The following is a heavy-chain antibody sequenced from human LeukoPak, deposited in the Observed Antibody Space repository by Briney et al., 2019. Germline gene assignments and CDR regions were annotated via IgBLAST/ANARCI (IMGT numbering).Heavy chain of an antibody. V-gene: IGHV3-21*01. D-gene: IGHD6-19*01. J-gene: IGHJ4*02. CDR1: GFTFSSYS. CDR3: TRDVQPGWYFDY. Sequence: PGGSLRLSCAASGFTFSSYSMNWVRQAPGKGLEWVSSISDISDYIYYADSVKVRFTISRDNAKNSLYLQMNSLRAEDTAMYYCTRDVQPGWYFDYWGQGTLVTVSS. CDR2: ISDISDYI.